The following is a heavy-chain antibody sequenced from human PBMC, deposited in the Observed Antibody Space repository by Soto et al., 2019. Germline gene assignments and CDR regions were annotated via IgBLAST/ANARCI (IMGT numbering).Heavy chain of an antibody. CDR3: ARLGSPMTTYWYFDL. Sequence: SETLSLTCTVSGGSFSPNYWSWIRQPPGKGLEWIGYISYSGSTNYNPSLKSRVTISVDRSKNQFSLKLSSVTAADTAVYYCARLGSPMTTYWYFDLWGRGTLVTAPQ. J-gene: IGHJ2*01. V-gene: IGHV4-59*12. D-gene: IGHD4-17*01. CDR2: ISYSGST. CDR1: GGSFSPNY.